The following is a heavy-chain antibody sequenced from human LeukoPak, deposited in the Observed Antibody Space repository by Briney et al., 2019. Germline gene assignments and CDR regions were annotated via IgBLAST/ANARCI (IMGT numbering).Heavy chain of an antibody. CDR1: GGSFSGYY. CDR2: IYYSGST. D-gene: IGHD3-3*01. V-gene: IGHV4-34*01. J-gene: IGHJ4*02. Sequence: SETLSLTCAVYGGSFSGYYWTWIRQPPGKGLGWIGSIYYSGSTYYNPSLKSRVTISVDTSKNQFSLKLSSVTAADTAVYYCARADFWSGYWAYWGQGTLVTVSS. CDR3: ARADFWSGYWAY.